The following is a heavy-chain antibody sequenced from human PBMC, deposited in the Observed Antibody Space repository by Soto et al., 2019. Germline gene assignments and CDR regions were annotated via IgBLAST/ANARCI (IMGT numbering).Heavy chain of an antibody. J-gene: IGHJ4*02. CDR3: ARALQTRSGSRSTHFDY. D-gene: IGHD3-10*01. Sequence: SVKVSCKASGGTFSSYTISWVRQAPGQGLEWMGRIIPILGIANYAQKFQGRVTITADKSTSTAYMELSSLRSEDTAVYYCARALQTRSGSRSTHFDYWGQGTLVTVSS. V-gene: IGHV1-69*02. CDR2: IIPILGIA. CDR1: GGTFSSYT.